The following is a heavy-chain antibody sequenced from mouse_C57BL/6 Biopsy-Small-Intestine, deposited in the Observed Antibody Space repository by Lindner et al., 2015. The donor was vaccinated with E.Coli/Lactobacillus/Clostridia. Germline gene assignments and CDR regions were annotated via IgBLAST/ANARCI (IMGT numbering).Heavy chain of an antibody. CDR2: INPSNGNT. Sequence: SVKVSCKASGYTFTSYYMHWVRQAPGQGLEWMGIINPSNGNTTYAQKFQGRVTVTRDTSTSTVYMELSSLRSEDTAVYYCAKAALEYSGSYFAFDIWGQGTMVTVSS. CDR1: GYTFTSYY. CDR3: AKAALEYSGSYFAFDI. V-gene: IGHV1-53*01. J-gene: IGHJ3*01. D-gene: IGHD2-12*01.